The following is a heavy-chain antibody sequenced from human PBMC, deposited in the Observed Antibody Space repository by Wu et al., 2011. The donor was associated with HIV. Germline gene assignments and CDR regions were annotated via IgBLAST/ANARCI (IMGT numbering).Heavy chain of an antibody. CDR1: GYTFTDYY. J-gene: IGHJ2*01. CDR2: IDPKSGAT. V-gene: IGHV1-2*02. D-gene: IGHD3-9*01. CDR3: VRPGYYWYFDV. Sequence: QSGAEVERPGASVKISCQASGYTFTDYYMHWVRQAPGQGLEWMGWIDPKSGATNYAQKFQVRVTMTRDTSISTVYMELHRLRSDDTAVYYCVRPGYYWYFDVWGRGSLVTVSS.